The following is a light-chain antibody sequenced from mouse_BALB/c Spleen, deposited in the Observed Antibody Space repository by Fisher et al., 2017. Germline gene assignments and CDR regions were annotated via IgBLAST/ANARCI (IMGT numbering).Light chain of an antibody. V-gene: IGKV4-61*01. CDR1: SSVSY. J-gene: IGKJ1*01. CDR2: LTS. CDR3: HQYHRSPPT. Sequence: IVLTQSPAIMSASPGEKVTMTCSASSSVSYMYWYQQKPRSSPKPWIYLTSNLASGVPARFSGSGSGTSYSLTISSMEAEDAATYYCHQYHRSPPTFGGGTKLEIK.